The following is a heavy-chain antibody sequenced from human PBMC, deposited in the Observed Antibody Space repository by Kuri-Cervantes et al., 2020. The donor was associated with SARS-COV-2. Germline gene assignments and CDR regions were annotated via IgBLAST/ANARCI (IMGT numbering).Heavy chain of an antibody. J-gene: IGHJ4*02. CDR3: AKDGAGAHDF. Sequence: GGSLRLSCAASGFTFSSYDMHWVRQAPGKGLEWVAFISYDGKNKKCIASGKGRFTISRDNSQNTLYLQMRSLRPEDTAMYYCAKDGAGAHDFWGQGTLVTVSS. D-gene: IGHD4/OR15-4a*01. CDR2: ISYDGKNK. CDR1: GFTFSSYD. V-gene: IGHV3-30*18.